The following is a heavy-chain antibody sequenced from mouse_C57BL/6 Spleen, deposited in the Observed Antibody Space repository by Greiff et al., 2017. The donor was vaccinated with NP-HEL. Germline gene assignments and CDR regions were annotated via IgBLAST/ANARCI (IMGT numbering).Heavy chain of an antibody. J-gene: IGHJ1*03. CDR2: ISGGGGNT. D-gene: IGHD4-1*01. CDR3: ARRDWSNWYFDV. Sequence: EVKLVESGGGLVKPGGSLKLSCAASGFTFSSYTMSWVRQTPEKRLEWVATISGGGGNTYYPDSVKGRFTISRDNAKNTLYLQMSSLRSEDTALYYCARRDWSNWYFDVWGTGTTVTVSS. CDR1: GFTFSSYT. V-gene: IGHV5-9*01.